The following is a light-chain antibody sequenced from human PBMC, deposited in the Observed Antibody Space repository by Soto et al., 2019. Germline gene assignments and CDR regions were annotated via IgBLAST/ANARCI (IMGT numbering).Light chain of an antibody. CDR1: QSVSSN. CDR3: QHPTNRPSP. V-gene: IGKV3D-15*01. CDR2: GAS. Sequence: IGMAQCRASVSVSAGEGATLSCMASQSVSSNLAWYQQKPGQAPRLLIYGASTRATGIPARFSGSGSGTDFTLTISSLEPDDLAVYSCQHPTNRPSPFAQGTRLEIK. J-gene: IGKJ5*01.